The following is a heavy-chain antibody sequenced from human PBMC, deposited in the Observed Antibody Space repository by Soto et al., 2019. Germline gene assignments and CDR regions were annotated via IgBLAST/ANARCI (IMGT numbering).Heavy chain of an antibody. CDR2: INAGNGNT. CDR3: ARAPDILTGDNWFDP. D-gene: IGHD3-9*01. J-gene: IGHJ5*02. Sequence: ASVKVSCKASGYTFTSYAMHWVRQAPGQRLEWMGWINAGNGNTKYSQKFQGRVTITRDTSASTAYMELSSLRSEDTAVYYCARAPDILTGDNWFDPWGQGTLVTSPQ. CDR1: GYTFTSYA. V-gene: IGHV1-3*01.